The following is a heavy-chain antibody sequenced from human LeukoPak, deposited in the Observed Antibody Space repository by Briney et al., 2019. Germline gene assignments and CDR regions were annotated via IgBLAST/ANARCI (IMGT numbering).Heavy chain of an antibody. CDR3: ARETSQKGAHYMDV. J-gene: IGHJ6*03. CDR2: IYYTGRI. D-gene: IGHD3-16*01. V-gene: IGHV4-59*01. Sequence: TSETLSLTCTVSGGSIISYYWNWIRRTPGKGLEWIGHIYYTGRINYNPSLKSRVTISVDTSKNQFSLKLSSVTAADTAVYYCARETSQKGAHYMDVWGKGTTVTISS. CDR1: GGSIISYY.